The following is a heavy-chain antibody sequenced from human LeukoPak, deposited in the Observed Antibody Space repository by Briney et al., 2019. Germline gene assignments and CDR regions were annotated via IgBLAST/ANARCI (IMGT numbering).Heavy chain of an antibody. V-gene: IGHV4-39*01. J-gene: IGHJ4*02. Sequence: SETLSLTCTVPSGSISSSSHYWGWIRQPPGKGLEWIGSIYYSGSTYYNPSLKSRVTISVDTSKNQFSLKLSSVTAADTAVYYCARSGDYWGQGTLVTVSS. CDR3: ARSGDY. CDR1: SGSISSSSHY. CDR2: IYYSGST.